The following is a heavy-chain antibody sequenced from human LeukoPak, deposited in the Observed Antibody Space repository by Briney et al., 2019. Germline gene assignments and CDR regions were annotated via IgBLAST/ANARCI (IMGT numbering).Heavy chain of an antibody. CDR1: GGSVSVGSNY. J-gene: IGHJ4*02. CDR2: IYYSAST. CDR3: ARDDPGIVGSPTGIDY. D-gene: IGHD1-26*01. Sequence: PSETLSLTCTVSGGSVSVGSNYRSWIRQPPGKGLEWIGHIYYSASTDYNPSLKSRVTISVDTSKNQFSLKLTSVTAADTAVYYCARDDPGIVGSPTGIDYWGQGTLVTVSS. V-gene: IGHV4-61*01.